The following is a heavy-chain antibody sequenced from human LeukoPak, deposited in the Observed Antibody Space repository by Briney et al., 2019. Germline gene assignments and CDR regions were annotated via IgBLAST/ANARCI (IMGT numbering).Heavy chain of an antibody. Sequence: PGRSLRLSCAASGFTFSSYAMHWVRQAPGKGTEWVAVISHDGNTKYYADSVKGRVTISRDNFKNMLYLQLSTLRVEDTAMYYCARDPIQGAPDYFDFGGQGTLVTVSS. CDR2: ISHDGNTK. CDR3: ARDPIQGAPDYFDF. D-gene: IGHD1-14*01. CDR1: GFTFSSYA. J-gene: IGHJ4*02. V-gene: IGHV3-30-3*01.